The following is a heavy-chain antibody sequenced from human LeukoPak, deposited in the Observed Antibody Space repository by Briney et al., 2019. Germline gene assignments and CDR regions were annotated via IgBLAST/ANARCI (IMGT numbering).Heavy chain of an antibody. Sequence: SETLSLTCTVSGGSISSHYWSWIRQPPGKGLEWIGYIYYSGSTNYNPSLKSRVTISVDTSKNQFSLKLSSVTAADTAVYYCARDSSGYWYPAAFDIWGQGTMVTVSS. D-gene: IGHD3-22*01. V-gene: IGHV4-59*11. J-gene: IGHJ3*02. CDR1: GGSISSHY. CDR3: ARDSSGYWYPAAFDI. CDR2: IYYSGST.